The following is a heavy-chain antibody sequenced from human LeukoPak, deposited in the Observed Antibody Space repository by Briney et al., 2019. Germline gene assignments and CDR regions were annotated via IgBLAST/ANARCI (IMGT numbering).Heavy chain of an antibody. Sequence: GGSLRLSCAASGFTFSSYSMNWVRQAPGKGLEWVSSISSSSSYTYYADSVKGRFTISRDNAKNSLYLQMNSLRAEDTAVYYCASYDSWGQGTLVTVSS. CDR2: ISSSSSYT. CDR1: GFTFSSYS. CDR3: ASYDS. V-gene: IGHV3-21*01. J-gene: IGHJ5*01.